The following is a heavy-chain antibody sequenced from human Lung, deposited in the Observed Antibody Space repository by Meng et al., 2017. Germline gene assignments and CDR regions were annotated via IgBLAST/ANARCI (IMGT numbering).Heavy chain of an antibody. CDR2: ISTYNGNK. D-gene: IGHD4-17*01. CDR1: GSTFIRYG. Sequence: QVQLVQSGAEVKKPGASVKVSCKASGSTFIRYGISWVRQAPGQVLEWMGWISTYNGNKNYAQKFQGRVTMTTDTSTSTAYMELRSLRSDDTAVYYCAVMGLYGDYDNWYFDLWGRGTLVTVSS. J-gene: IGHJ2*01. CDR3: AVMGLYGDYDNWYFDL. V-gene: IGHV1-18*01.